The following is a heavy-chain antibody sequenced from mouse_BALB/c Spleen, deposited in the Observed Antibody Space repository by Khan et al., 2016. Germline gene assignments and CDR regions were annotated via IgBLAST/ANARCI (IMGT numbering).Heavy chain of an antibody. J-gene: IGHJ1*01. CDR2: ISYSGST. CDR1: GYSITSDYA. V-gene: IGHV3-2*02. D-gene: IGHD3-3*01. Sequence: EVKLEVSGPGLVKPSQSLSLTCTVTGYSITSDYAWNWIRQFPGNKLEWMGYISYSGSTSYNPSLKSRISITRDTSKNQFFLQLNSVTTEDTATXYGAKGTWYFDGWGAGTTVTVSS. CDR3: AKGTWYFDG.